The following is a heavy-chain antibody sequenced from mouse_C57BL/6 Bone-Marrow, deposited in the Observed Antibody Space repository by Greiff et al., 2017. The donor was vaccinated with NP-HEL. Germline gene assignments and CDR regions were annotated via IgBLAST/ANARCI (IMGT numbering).Heavy chain of an antibody. CDR2: ISSGGSYT. V-gene: IGHV5-6*01. CDR1: GFTFSSYG. J-gene: IGHJ1*03. CDR3: ARPDWYFDV. Sequence: EVKVVESGGDLVKPGGSLKLSCAASGFTFSSYGMSWVRQTPDKRLEWVATISSGGSYTYYPDSVKGRFTISRDNAKNTLYLQMSSLKSEDTAMYYCARPDWYFDVWGTETAVTVSS.